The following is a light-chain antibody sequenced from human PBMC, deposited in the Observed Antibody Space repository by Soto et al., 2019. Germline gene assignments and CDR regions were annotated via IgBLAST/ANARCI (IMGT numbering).Light chain of an antibody. J-gene: IGKJ1*01. CDR3: QHYNDWPPTWT. V-gene: IGKV3-15*01. CDR2: GAS. Sequence: EIVMTQSPATLSVSPGERATLYCRASQSVSSKLAWYQQKPGQAPRVLIYGASTRATGIPARFSGSGSGTEFTLTISSLQSEDFAVYYCQHYNDWPPTWTFGQGTKVDIK. CDR1: QSVSSK.